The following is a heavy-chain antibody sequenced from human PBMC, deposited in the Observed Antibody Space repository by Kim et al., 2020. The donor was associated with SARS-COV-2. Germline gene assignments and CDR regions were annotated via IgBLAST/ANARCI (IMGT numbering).Heavy chain of an antibody. J-gene: IGHJ3*02. CDR2: IYYSGST. D-gene: IGHD6-13*01. Sequence: SETLSLTCTVSGGSISSYYWSWIRQPPGKGLEWIGYIYYSGSTNYNPSLKSRVTISVDTSKNQFSLKLSSVTAADTAVYYCAGISIAAADYDAFDIWGQGTMVTVSS. CDR3: AGISIAAADYDAFDI. V-gene: IGHV4-59*13. CDR1: GGSISSYY.